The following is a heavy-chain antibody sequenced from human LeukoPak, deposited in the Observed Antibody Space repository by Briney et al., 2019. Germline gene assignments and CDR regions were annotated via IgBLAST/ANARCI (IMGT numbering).Heavy chain of an antibody. CDR1: GFTFSSYA. CDR3: AKDSSSRRAYVVGALDY. D-gene: IGHD2-15*01. V-gene: IGHV3-23*01. J-gene: IGHJ4*02. CDR2: TSGSGGST. Sequence: GGSLRLSCAASGFTFSSYAMSWVRQAPGKGLEWVSATSGSGGSTYYADSVKGRFTISRDNSKNTLYLQMNSLRAEDTAVYYCAKDSSSRRAYVVGALDYWGQGTLVTVSS.